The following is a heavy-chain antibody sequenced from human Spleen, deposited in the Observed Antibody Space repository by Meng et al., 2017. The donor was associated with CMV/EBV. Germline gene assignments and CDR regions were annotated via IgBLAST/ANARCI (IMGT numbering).Heavy chain of an antibody. CDR1: GVSISSYY. CDR2: IYYRGNT. CDR3: PRDKEGLQDAFYI. Sequence: GSLRLSCTVSGVSISSYYWTWIRQPPGKGLEWIGYIYYRGNTNYNPSLKSRVTMSVDTSRNQFSLKLSSVTAADTAVYFCPRDKEGLQDAFYIWGQGTMVTVSS. V-gene: IGHV4-59*12. J-gene: IGHJ3*02. D-gene: IGHD4-11*01.